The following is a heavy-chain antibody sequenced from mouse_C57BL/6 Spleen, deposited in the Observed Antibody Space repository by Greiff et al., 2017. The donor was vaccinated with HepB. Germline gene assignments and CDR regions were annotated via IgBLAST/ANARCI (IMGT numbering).Heavy chain of an antibody. CDR3: ARGELLFDY. CDR1: GYTFTDYY. CDR2: IYPGSGNT. Sequence: QVQLKESGAELVRPGASVKLSCKASGYTFTDYYINWVKQRPGQGLEWIARIYPGSGNTYYNEKFKGKATLTAEKSSSTAYMQLSSLTSEDSAVYFCARGELLFDYWGQGTTLTVSS. V-gene: IGHV1-76*01. J-gene: IGHJ2*01.